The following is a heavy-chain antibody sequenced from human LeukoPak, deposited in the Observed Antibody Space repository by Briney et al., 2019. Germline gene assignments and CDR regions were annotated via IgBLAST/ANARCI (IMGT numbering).Heavy chain of an antibody. J-gene: IGHJ5*02. D-gene: IGHD6-19*01. CDR3: ALREPVAGIP. CDR2: ISVTGVGT. V-gene: IGHV3-23*01. Sequence: GGSLRLSCPASGFTFSSYAMSWVRQAPGKGLEWVSTISVTGVGTYYADSVKGRFTISRDKSRNTLLLQMNSLRAEDTAIYYCALREPVAGIPWGQGTLVTVSS. CDR1: GFTFSSYA.